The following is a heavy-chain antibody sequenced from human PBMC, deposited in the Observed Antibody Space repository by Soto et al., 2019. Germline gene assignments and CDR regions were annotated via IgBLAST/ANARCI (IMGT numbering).Heavy chain of an antibody. V-gene: IGHV4-30-2*01. Sequence: SETLSLTCAVSGGSISSGGYSWSWIRQPPGKGLEWIGYIYHSGSTYYNPSLKSRVTISVDRSKNQFSLKLSSVTAADTAVYYCARGRYILTGYYPSRYYYYYYGMDVWGQGTTVTVSS. J-gene: IGHJ6*02. CDR2: IYHSGST. CDR1: GGSISSGGYS. D-gene: IGHD3-9*01. CDR3: ARGRYILTGYYPSRYYYYYYGMDV.